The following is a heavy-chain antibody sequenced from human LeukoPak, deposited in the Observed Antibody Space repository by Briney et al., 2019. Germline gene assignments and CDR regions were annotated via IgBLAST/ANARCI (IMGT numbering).Heavy chain of an antibody. V-gene: IGHV3-13*04. CDR1: GFXFSSYD. D-gene: IGHD3-10*01. CDR3: ARGRGWGTFDI. J-gene: IGHJ3*02. CDR2: IGTAGDT. Sequence: GGSLRLSCAASGFXFSSYDIHWVRQGTGKGQEWVSAIGTAGDTYYPGSVKGRFTTSRENAKNSLYLQMNSLRVGDTAVYYCARGRGWGTFDIWGQGTMVTVSS.